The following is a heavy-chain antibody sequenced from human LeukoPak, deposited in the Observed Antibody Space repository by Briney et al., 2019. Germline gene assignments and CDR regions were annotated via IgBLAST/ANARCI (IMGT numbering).Heavy chain of an antibody. V-gene: IGHV4-59*01. J-gene: IGHJ5*02. CDR2: IYYSGST. Sequence: PSETLSLTCTVSGGSISSYYWSWMRQPPGKGLEWIGYIYYSGSTNYNPSLKSRVTISVDTSKNQFSLKLSSVTAADTAVYYCARTSFGVVINHWGQGTLVTVSS. CDR3: ARTSFGVVINH. D-gene: IGHD3-3*01. CDR1: GGSISSYY.